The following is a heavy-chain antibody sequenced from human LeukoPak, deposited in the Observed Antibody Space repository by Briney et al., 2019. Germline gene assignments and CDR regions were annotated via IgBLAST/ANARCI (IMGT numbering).Heavy chain of an antibody. CDR3: ARGNYCTNGVCYTLFGMDV. D-gene: IGHD2-8*01. Sequence: ASVKVSCKASGGTFSSYAISRVRPAPGQGLEWMGGIIPIFGTANYAQKFQGRVTITADESTSTAYMELSSLRSEDTAVYYCARGNYCTNGVCYTLFGMDVWGQGTTVTVSS. CDR1: GGTFSSYA. CDR2: IIPIFGTA. V-gene: IGHV1-69*13. J-gene: IGHJ6*02.